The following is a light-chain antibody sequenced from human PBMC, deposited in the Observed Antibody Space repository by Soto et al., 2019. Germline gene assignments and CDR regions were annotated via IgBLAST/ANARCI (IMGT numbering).Light chain of an antibody. J-gene: IGLJ1*01. Sequence: QSVLTQPPSVSGAPGQRVTISCTGSSSNIGAGYDVHWYQQLPGTAPKLLIYGNSNRPSGVPDRFSGSKSGTSASLAITGLQAEDAADYYCQSYDNSLSGYVFGTGTKLTGL. CDR2: GNS. V-gene: IGLV1-40*01. CDR1: SSNIGAGYD. CDR3: QSYDNSLSGYV.